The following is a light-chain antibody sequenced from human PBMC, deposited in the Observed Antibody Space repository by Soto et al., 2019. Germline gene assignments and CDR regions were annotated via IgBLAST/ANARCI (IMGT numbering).Light chain of an antibody. CDR3: QQYYSYPQT. CDR1: QGISSY. CDR2: GAS. Sequence: AIRMTQSPSSLSASTGDRVTITCRASQGISSYLAWYQQKAGKAPKLLIFGASTLQSGVPSRFSGSGSGTDFTLTISRLQSEDFASYYCQQYYSYPQTFGGGTKVDIK. J-gene: IGKJ4*01. V-gene: IGKV1-8*01.